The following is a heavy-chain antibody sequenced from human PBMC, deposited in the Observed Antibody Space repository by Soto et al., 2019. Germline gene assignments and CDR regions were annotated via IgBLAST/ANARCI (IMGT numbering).Heavy chain of an antibody. CDR3: AHRYCSGGSCYSFDY. D-gene: IGHD2-15*01. J-gene: IGHJ4*02. CDR1: GFSLSTSGVG. Sequence: QITLKESGPPLVKPTQTLTLTCTFSGFSLSTSGVGVGWIRQPPGKALEWLALIYWDDDKRYSPSLKSRLTLTKDTSKNQVVLTMTNMDPVDTATYYCAHRYCSGGSCYSFDYWGQGTLVTVSS. CDR2: IYWDDDK. V-gene: IGHV2-5*02.